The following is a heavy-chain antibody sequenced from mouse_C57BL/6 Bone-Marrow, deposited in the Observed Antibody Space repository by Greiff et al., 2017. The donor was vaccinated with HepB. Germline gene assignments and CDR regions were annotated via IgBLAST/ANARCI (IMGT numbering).Heavy chain of an antibody. CDR1: GYTFTSYG. CDR2: IYPRSGNT. V-gene: IGHV1-81*01. Sequence: VQLVESGAELARPGASVKLSCKASGYTFTSYGISWVKQRTGQGLEWIGEIYPRSGNTYYNEKFKGKATLTADKSSSTAYMELRSLTSEDSAVYFCVVYSNFAYWGQGTLVTVSA. CDR3: VVYSNFAY. J-gene: IGHJ3*01. D-gene: IGHD2-5*01.